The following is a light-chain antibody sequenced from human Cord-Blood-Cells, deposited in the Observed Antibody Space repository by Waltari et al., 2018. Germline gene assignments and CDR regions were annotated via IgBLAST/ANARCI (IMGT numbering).Light chain of an antibody. CDR3: QAWDSSLVV. Sequence: SYELIQPPSVSVSPGQTASITCSGDNLGDKYACWYQQKPGQSPVLVIYQDSKRPSGIPERFSGSNSGNTATLTISGTQAMDEADYYCQAWDSSLVVFGGGTKLTVL. CDR1: NLGDKY. V-gene: IGLV3-1*01. J-gene: IGLJ2*01. CDR2: QDS.